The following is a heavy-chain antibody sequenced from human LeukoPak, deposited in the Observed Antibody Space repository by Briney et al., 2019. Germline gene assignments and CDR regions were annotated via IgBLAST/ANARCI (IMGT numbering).Heavy chain of an antibody. J-gene: IGHJ4*02. Sequence: ASVKVSCKASGYIFTGYYMHWVRQAPGQGREWMGWINPNSGGTNYAQKLHGRVTMTRDTAISTAYMELRSLRSDDTAVYYCARGYDSSGYYQDFDYWGQGTLVTVSS. D-gene: IGHD3-22*01. CDR3: ARGYDSSGYYQDFDY. V-gene: IGHV1-2*02. CDR2: INPNSGGT. CDR1: GYIFTGYY.